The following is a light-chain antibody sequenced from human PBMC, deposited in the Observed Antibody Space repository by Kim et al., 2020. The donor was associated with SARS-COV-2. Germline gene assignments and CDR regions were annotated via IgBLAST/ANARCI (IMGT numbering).Light chain of an antibody. CDR3: QSYDSSLNVYV. Sequence: RVTIPGIGANSNNRAGNGVIWDQQLTGTDHKLLIYDNNNRPSGVPDRISGSKSGTSASLAITGLQAEDEADYYCQSYDSSLNVYVFGTGTKVTVL. CDR2: DNN. CDR1: NSNNRAGNG. V-gene: IGLV1-40*01. J-gene: IGLJ1*01.